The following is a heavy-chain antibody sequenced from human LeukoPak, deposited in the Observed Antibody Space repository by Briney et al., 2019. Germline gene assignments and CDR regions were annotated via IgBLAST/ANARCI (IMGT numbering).Heavy chain of an antibody. CDR2: ISGSGGST. V-gene: IGHV3-23*01. D-gene: IGHD6-13*01. CDR1: GFTFSSYA. J-gene: IGHJ6*02. Sequence: GGSLRLSCAASGFTFSSYAMSWVRQAPGKGLEWVSAISGSGGSTYYADSVKGRFTISRDNSKNTLYLQMNSLRAEDTAVYYCRGMKGTACGDGMDVWGQGTTVTVSS. CDR3: RGMKGTACGDGMDV.